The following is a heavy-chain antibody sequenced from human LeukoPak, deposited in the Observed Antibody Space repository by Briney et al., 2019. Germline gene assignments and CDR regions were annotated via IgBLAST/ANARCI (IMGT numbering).Heavy chain of an antibody. CDR2: IYPGDSDT. D-gene: IGHD5-12*01. CDR3: AGQHSGYASAFDP. J-gene: IGHJ5*02. CDR1: GYSLTSYW. V-gene: IGHV5-51*01. Sequence: GESLKISCKGSGYSLTSYWIGWVRQMPGKGLEWMGIIYPGDSDTRYSPSFQGQVTISADKSISTAYLQWSSLKASDTAMYYCAGQHSGYASAFDPWGQGTLVTVSS.